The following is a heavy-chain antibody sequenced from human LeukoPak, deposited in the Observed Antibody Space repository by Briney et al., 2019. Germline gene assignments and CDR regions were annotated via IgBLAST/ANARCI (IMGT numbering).Heavy chain of an antibody. V-gene: IGHV1-3*03. CDR1: GYTFTSYA. CDR3: ARGRLKWDLSDY. J-gene: IGHJ4*02. Sequence: ASVKVSCKASGYTFTSYAMHWVRQAPGQRLEWMGWINAGNGNTKYSQEFQGRVTMTRDMSTSTVYMELSSLRSEDTAVYYRARGRLKWDLSDYWGQGTLVTVSS. D-gene: IGHD1-26*01. CDR2: INAGNGNT.